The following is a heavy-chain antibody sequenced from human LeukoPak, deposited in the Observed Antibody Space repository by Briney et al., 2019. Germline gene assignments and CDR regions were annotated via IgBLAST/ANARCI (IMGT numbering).Heavy chain of an antibody. CDR1: GGSFSGYY. D-gene: IGHD2-15*01. CDR3: ATRGYCSGGSCYIAYYGMDV. J-gene: IGHJ6*02. Sequence: SETLSLTCAVYGGSFSGYYWSWIRQPPGKGLEWIGEINHSGSTNYNPSPKSRVTISVDTSKNQFSLKLSSVTAADTAVYYCATRGYCSGGSCYIAYYGMDVWGQGTTVTVSS. CDR2: INHSGST. V-gene: IGHV4-34*01.